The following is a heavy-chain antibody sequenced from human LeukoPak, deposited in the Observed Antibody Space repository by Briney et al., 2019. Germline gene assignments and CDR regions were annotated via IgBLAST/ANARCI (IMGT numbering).Heavy chain of an antibody. D-gene: IGHD2-2*01. CDR3: AKDPQQYQLLLYYFDY. Sequence: GGSLRLSCAASGLTFSSYAMSWVRQAPGKGLEWVSAISGSGGSTYYADSVKGRFTISRDNSKNTLYLQMNSLRAEDTAVYYCAKDPQQYQLLLYYFDYWGQGTLVTVSS. CDR2: ISGSGGST. V-gene: IGHV3-23*01. J-gene: IGHJ4*02. CDR1: GLTFSSYA.